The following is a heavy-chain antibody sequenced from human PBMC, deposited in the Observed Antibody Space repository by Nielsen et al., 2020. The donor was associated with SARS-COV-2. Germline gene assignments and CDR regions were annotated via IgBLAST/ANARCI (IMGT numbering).Heavy chain of an antibody. CDR3: VRIDMATISVDY. Sequence: SETLSLTCTVSGDSITNNYWTWIRQPPGKGLEWLGYSSDSGRAKYNPSLKSRVTISVDKSKNEVSLNLSFVTEADTAVYYCVRIDMATISVDYWGRGTLVTVSS. CDR1: GDSITNNY. CDR2: SSDSGRA. J-gene: IGHJ4*02. V-gene: IGHV4-59*01. D-gene: IGHD5-24*01.